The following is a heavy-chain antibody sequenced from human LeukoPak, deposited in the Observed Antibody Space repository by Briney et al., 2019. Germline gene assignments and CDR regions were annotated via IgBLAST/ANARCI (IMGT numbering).Heavy chain of an antibody. Sequence: GRSLRLFCAASGFTFDDYAMHWVRQAPGKGLEWVSGISWNSGSIGYADSVKGRFTISRDNAKNSLYLQMNSLRAEDTALYYCAKAYYYDSSGYLDYWGQGTLVTVSS. J-gene: IGHJ4*02. CDR3: AKAYYYDSSGYLDY. D-gene: IGHD3-22*01. CDR1: GFTFDDYA. V-gene: IGHV3-9*01. CDR2: ISWNSGSI.